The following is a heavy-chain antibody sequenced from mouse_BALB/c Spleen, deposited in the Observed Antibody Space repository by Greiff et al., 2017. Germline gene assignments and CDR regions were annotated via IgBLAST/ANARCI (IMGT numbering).Heavy chain of an antibody. CDR1: GFTFSSFG. V-gene: IGHV5-17*02. J-gene: IGHJ1*01. D-gene: IGHD4-1*01. CDR2: ISSGSSTI. Sequence: EVQGVESGGGLVQPGGSRKLSCAASGFTFSSFGMHWVRQAPEKGLEWVAYISSGSSTIYYADTVKGRCTISRDNPKNTLFLQMTSLRSEDTAMYYWARQTGNWYFDVWGAGTTVTVSS. CDR3: ARQTGNWYFDV.